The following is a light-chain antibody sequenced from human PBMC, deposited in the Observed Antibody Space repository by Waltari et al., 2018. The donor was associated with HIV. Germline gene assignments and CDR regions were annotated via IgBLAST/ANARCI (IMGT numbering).Light chain of an antibody. Sequence: QSVLTQPPSVSAAPGPKVTMSCSGPNSDIATTYVSWYQHVPGMTPKLLIYDNDKRPSGIPDRFSGSKSGTSATLGITGLQTGDEADYYCGTWDGSLSGVVFGGGTKLTVL. CDR1: NSDIATTY. V-gene: IGLV1-51*01. CDR3: GTWDGSLSGVV. CDR2: DND. J-gene: IGLJ3*02.